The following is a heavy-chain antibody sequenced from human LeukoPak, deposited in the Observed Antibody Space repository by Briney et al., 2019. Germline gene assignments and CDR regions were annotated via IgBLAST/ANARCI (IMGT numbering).Heavy chain of an antibody. Sequence: GASVKVSCKASGYTFTGYYMHWVRQAPGQGLEWMGWINPNSGGTNYAQKFQGRVTMTRDTSISTAYMELSRLRSDDTAVYYCARFGFVKRGVLIRNWFDPWGQGTLVTVSS. J-gene: IGHJ5*02. CDR2: INPNSGGT. CDR3: ARFGFVKRGVLIRNWFDP. D-gene: IGHD2-21*01. CDR1: GYTFTGYY. V-gene: IGHV1-2*02.